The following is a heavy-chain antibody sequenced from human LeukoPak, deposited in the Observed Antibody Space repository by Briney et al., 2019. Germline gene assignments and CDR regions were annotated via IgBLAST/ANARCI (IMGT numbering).Heavy chain of an antibody. CDR3: ARYSDTGYSSSWYSTPFDY. V-gene: IGHV3-21*06. CDR1: GXTFRSYS. CDR2: ISSSSSYI. Sequence: GGSLRLSCAASGXTFRSYSMKWVRQAPGKGLEWVSSISSSSSYIYYADSVKGRFTISRDNAKNLLYLQMNSLRAEDTAVYYCARYSDTGYSSSWYSTPFDYWGQGTLVTVSS. D-gene: IGHD6-13*01. J-gene: IGHJ4*02.